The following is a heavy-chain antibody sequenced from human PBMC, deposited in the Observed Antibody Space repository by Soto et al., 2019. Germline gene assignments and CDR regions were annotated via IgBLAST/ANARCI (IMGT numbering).Heavy chain of an antibody. CDR2: ISYDGSSK. D-gene: IGHD5-18*01. J-gene: IGHJ4*02. CDR1: GFTFSNYP. CDR3: ARGVSIQLYLGFDC. V-gene: IGHV3-30-3*01. Sequence: QVQLVESGGGVVQPGRSLRLSCAASGFTFSNYPMQWVRQAPGKGLEWVALISYDGSSKFYADSVKGRFTISRDNSKNTLHLQMNSLRPKDTAVYYCARGVSIQLYLGFDCWGQGTLVTVSS.